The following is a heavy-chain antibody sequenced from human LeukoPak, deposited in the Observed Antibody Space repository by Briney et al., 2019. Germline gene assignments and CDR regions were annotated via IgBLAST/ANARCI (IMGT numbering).Heavy chain of an antibody. CDR1: GYTFTSYG. V-gene: IGHV1-18*01. D-gene: IGHD2-15*01. Sequence: ASVKVSCKASGYTFTSYGISWVRQAPGQGLEWMGWISAYNGNTNYAQKFQGRVTMTTDTSTGTAYMELRSLRSDDTAVYYCARDGLVVALYYYDYWGQGTLVTVSS. CDR2: ISAYNGNT. CDR3: ARDGLVVALYYYDY. J-gene: IGHJ4*02.